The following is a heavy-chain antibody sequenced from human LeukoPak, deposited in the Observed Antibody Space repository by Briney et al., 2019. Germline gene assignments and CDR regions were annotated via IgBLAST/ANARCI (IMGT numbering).Heavy chain of an antibody. CDR1: GGSIRSNTNFWGWDSSSY. V-gene: IGHV4-39*02. CDR2: IHFAGTT. J-gene: IGHJ5*02. D-gene: IGHD2-2*01. Sequence: SETLSLTCSVSGGSIRSNTNFWGWDSSSYWGWIRQPPGKGLEWIGSIHFAGTTYYNSSLQSRLTISVDTSRNLFSLKLTSVTAADTAVYYCARGRVVVVPASDGWFDPWGQGTLVTVSS. CDR3: ARGRVVVVPASDGWFDP.